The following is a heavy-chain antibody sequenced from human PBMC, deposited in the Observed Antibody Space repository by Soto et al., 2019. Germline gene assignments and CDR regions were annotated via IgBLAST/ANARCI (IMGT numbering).Heavy chain of an antibody. CDR3: ANTENYDILTGYSLGAY. CDR2: ISYDGSNK. D-gene: IGHD3-9*01. J-gene: IGHJ4*02. CDR1: GFTFSSYG. V-gene: IGHV3-30*18. Sequence: QVQLMESGGGVVQPGRSLRLSCAASGFTFSSYGMHWVRQAPGKGLEWVAVISYDGSNKYYADSVKGRFTISRDNSKNTLYLQMNSLRAEDTAVYYCANTENYDILTGYSLGAYWGQGTLVTVSS.